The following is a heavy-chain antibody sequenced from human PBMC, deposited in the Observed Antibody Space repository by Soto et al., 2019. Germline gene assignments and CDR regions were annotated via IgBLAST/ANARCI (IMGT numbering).Heavy chain of an antibody. CDR1: GGTFSSYA. CDR2: IIPIFGTA. D-gene: IGHD4-17*01. V-gene: IGHV1-69*12. Sequence: QVQLVQSGAEVKKPGSSVKVSCKASGGTFSSYAISWVRQAPGQGLEWMGGIIPIFGTANYAQKFQGRVTITADESTSTAYLERSGLRSEDTAVYYCAREPNDYGGCRAPYWGQGTLVTVSS. J-gene: IGHJ4*02. CDR3: AREPNDYGGCRAPY.